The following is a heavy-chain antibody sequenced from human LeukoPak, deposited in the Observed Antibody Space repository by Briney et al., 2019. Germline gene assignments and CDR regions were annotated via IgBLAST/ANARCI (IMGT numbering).Heavy chain of an antibody. CDR1: GGSISSYY. Sequence: PSETLSLTCTVSGGSISSYYWSWIRQPPGKGLEWIGYIYYSGSTNYNPSLKSRVTISMDTSKNQFSLKLNSVTAADTAVYYCAVAYCGGDCAPDYWGQGTLVTVSS. CDR3: AVAYCGGDCAPDY. CDR2: IYYSGST. V-gene: IGHV4-59*08. D-gene: IGHD2-21*02. J-gene: IGHJ4*02.